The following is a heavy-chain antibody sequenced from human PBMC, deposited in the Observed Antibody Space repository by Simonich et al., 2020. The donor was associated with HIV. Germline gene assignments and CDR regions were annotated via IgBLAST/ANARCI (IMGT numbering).Heavy chain of an antibody. CDR2: INHSGST. CDR1: GGAFSGNY. D-gene: IGHD2-2*01. CDR3: ARGFYQRLYYFDY. V-gene: IGHV4-34*01. J-gene: IGHJ4*02. Sequence: QVQLQQWGAGLLTPSETLSLTCAVYGGAFSGNYWSWTRQPPGKGLEWIGEINHSGSTNYNPSLKSRVTISGDTSKNQFSLKLSSVTAADTAVYYCARGFYQRLYYFDYWGQGTLVTVSS.